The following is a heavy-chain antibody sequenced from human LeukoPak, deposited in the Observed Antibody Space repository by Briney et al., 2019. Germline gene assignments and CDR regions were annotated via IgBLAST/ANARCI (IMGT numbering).Heavy chain of an antibody. Sequence: SETLSLTCAVYGGSFSGYYWSWIRQPPGKGLEWIGEINHSGSTNYNPSLKSRVTISVDTSKNQFSLKLSSVTAADTAVYYCARGSTYYESSGQVPFDYWGQGTLVTVSS. D-gene: IGHD3-22*01. CDR2: INHSGST. CDR3: ARGSTYYESSGQVPFDY. J-gene: IGHJ4*02. V-gene: IGHV4-34*01. CDR1: GGSFSGYY.